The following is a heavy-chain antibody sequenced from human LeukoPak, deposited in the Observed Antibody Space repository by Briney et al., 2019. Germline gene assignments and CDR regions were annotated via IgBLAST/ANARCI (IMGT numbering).Heavy chain of an antibody. J-gene: IGHJ4*02. CDR3: ARDKYGGNSVLDY. D-gene: IGHD4-23*01. CDR1: GFPFSSYW. Sequence: GGSLRLSCVASGFPFSSYWMTWVRQAPGKGLEWVANIKQDGSKKSYVDSVKGRFTISRDNAKNSLYLQMNSLRDEDTAVYYCARDKYGGNSVLDYWGQGTLVTVSS. CDR2: IKQDGSKK. V-gene: IGHV3-7*01.